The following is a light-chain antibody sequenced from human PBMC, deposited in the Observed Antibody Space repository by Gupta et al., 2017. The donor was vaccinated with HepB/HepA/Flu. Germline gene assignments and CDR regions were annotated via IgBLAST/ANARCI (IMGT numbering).Light chain of an antibody. CDR1: STDIGGYEY. Sequence: QSALTQVASVSGSPGPSITSSCTGTSTDIGGYEYVSWYQQHPGKAPKLLIYEVSRRPAGVSSRFSASKSGTTASLTISGRQEEDEADYYCTSDSHTTHIVFGGGTKLTVL. V-gene: IGLV2-14*03. CDR2: EVS. CDR3: TSDSHTTHIV. J-gene: IGLJ2*01.